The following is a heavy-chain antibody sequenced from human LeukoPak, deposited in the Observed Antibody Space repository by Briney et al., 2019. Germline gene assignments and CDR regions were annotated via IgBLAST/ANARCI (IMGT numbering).Heavy chain of an antibody. CDR1: GFTVSSSY. J-gene: IGHJ4*02. CDR3: ARVQAVFQNFDY. V-gene: IGHV3-66*01. Sequence: GGSLRLSCAASGFTVSSSYISWVRQAPGKGLEWVSVMYSGGNTYYADSVKGRFTISRDKSKNTLYLQMNSLRAEDTAVYHCARVQAVFQNFDYGGQGTLVTVSS. CDR2: MYSGGNT.